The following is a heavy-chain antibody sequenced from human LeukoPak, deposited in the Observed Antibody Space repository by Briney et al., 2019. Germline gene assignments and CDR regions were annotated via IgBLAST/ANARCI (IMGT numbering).Heavy chain of an antibody. CDR2: IRYDGSNK. Sequence: GGSLRLSCAASGFTLSTYYMSWVRQARGKGLEWVAFIRYDGSNKYYGDSVRGRFTISRENSKNTLYLHMNSLRAEDTAVYYCAHPTARGYSYGAFDYWGQGTLVTVSS. V-gene: IGHV3-30*02. J-gene: IGHJ4*02. D-gene: IGHD5-18*01. CDR3: AHPTARGYSYGAFDY. CDR1: GFTLSTYY.